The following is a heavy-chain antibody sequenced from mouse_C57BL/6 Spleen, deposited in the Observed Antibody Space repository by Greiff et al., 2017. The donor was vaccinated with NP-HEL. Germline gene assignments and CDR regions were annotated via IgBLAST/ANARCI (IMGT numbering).Heavy chain of an antibody. D-gene: IGHD2-2*01. CDR3: ARYGGYLYFDV. Sequence: EVQLQQSGPELVKPGASVKISCKASGYTFTDYYMNWVKQSHGKSLEWIGDINPNNGGTSYNQKFKGKATLTVDKSSSTAYMELRSLTSEDSAVYYCARYGGYLYFDVWGTGTTVTVSS. CDR1: GYTFTDYY. V-gene: IGHV1-26*01. J-gene: IGHJ1*03. CDR2: INPNNGGT.